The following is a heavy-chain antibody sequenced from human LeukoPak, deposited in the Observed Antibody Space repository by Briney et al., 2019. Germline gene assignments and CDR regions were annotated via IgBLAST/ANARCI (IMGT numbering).Heavy chain of an antibody. CDR2: IVPHSGGT. CDR3: ARNAYCDSTNCYAWFDP. V-gene: IGHV1-2*02. Sequence: ASVKVSCKASGYTFTDYYIHWVRQAPGQGREWMGWIVPHSGGTNYAQNYQGRITMTRDTSISTAYMELSSLRSDDTAVYYCARNAYCDSTNCYAWFDPWGQGTLVTVSS. CDR1: GYTFTDYY. D-gene: IGHD2-2*01. J-gene: IGHJ5*02.